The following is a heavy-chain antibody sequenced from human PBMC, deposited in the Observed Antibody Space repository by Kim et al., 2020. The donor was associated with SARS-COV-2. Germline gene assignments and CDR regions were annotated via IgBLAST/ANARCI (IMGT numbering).Heavy chain of an antibody. J-gene: IGHJ4*02. CDR1: GGSFSGYY. CDR3: ARVSYSSSWYVFDY. V-gene: IGHV4-34*01. D-gene: IGHD6-13*01. CDR2: INHSGST. Sequence: SETLSLTCAVYGGSFSGYYWSWIRQPPGKGLEWIGEINHSGSTNYNPYLKSRVTISVDTSKNQFSLKLSSVTAADTAVYYCARVSYSSSWYVFDYWGQGT.